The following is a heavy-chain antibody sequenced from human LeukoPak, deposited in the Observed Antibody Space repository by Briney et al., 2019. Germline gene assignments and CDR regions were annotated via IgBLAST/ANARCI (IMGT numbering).Heavy chain of an antibody. CDR2: INTNTGNP. J-gene: IGHJ5*02. CDR3: ARQKKIRASEEKFDP. Sequence: ASVKVSCKASGYTFTSYALNWVRQAAGQGLEWMGWINTNTGNPTYAQGFTGRFVCSLDTSVSTAYLQISSLKAEDTAVYYCARQKKIRASEEKFDPWGQGTLVTVSS. V-gene: IGHV7-4-1*02. D-gene: IGHD5-24*01. CDR1: GYTFTSYA.